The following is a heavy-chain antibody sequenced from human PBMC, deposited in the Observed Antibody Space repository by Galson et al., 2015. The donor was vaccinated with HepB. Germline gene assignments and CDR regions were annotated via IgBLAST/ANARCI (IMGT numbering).Heavy chain of an antibody. CDR3: ARGVGSSGGGALFDY. CDR2: IYSGGST. V-gene: IGHV3-53*01. J-gene: IGHJ4*02. Sequence: SLRLSCAASGFTVRSTYMSWVRQAPGKGLEWVSVIYSGGSTYHADSVKGRLTISRDISKNTVFLHMNSLRAEDTAVYYCARGVGSSGGGALFDYWGQGTLVTVSS. CDR1: GFTVRSTY. D-gene: IGHD6-6*01.